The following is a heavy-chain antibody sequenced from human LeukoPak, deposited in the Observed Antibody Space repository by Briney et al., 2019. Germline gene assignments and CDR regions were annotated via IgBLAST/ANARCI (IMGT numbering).Heavy chain of an antibody. V-gene: IGHV4-34*01. CDR3: ARHVGYGGNSFDY. CDR1: GGSFSGYY. Sequence: PSETLSLTCAVYGGSFSGYYWSWIRQPPGKGLEWIGEINHSGSTNYNPSLKSRVTISVDTSKNQFSLKLSSVTAADTAVYYCARHVGYGGNSFDYWGQGTLVTVSS. J-gene: IGHJ4*02. D-gene: IGHD4-23*01. CDR2: INHSGST.